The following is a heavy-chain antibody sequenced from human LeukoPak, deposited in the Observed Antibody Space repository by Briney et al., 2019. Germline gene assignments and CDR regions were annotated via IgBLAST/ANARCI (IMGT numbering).Heavy chain of an antibody. CDR3: ARAPSGLYVGWFDP. J-gene: IGHJ5*02. D-gene: IGHD6-19*01. V-gene: IGHV4-34*01. CDR1: GGSFSGYY. CDR2: INHSGST. Sequence: SETLSLTCAVYGGSFSGYYWSWIRQPPGKGLEWIGEINHSGSTNYNPSLKSRVTISVDTSKNQFSLKLSSLTAADTAVYYCARAPSGLYVGWFDPWGQGTLVTVSS.